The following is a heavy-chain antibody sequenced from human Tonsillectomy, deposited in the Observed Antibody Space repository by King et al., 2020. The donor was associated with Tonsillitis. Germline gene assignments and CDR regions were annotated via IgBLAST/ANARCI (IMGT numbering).Heavy chain of an antibody. CDR1: GFTFSSYA. J-gene: IGHJ4*02. V-gene: IGHV3-23*04. CDR2: ISGSGGNT. Sequence: VQLVESGGGLVQPGGSLRLSCAASGFTFSSYAMSWVRQAPGKGLEWVSAISGSGGNTYYADSVKGRFAISRDNSTNTLYLQMNSLRAEDTAVYYCAKEGLSVNSGSSLLDYWGQGTLVTVSS. CDR3: AKEGLSVNSGSSLLDY. D-gene: IGHD1-26*01.